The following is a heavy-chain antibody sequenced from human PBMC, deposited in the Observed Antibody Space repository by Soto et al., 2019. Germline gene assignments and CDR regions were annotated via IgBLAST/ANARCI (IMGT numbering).Heavy chain of an antibody. CDR1: GGSISSGGYY. CDR2: IYYSGST. J-gene: IGHJ6*02. Sequence: SETLSLSCTVSGGSISSGGYYWSWIRQHPGKGLEWIGYIYYSGSTYYNPSLKSRVTISVDTSKNQFSLKLSSVTAADTAVYYCARDTVTGSYYYYGMDVWGQGTTVTVSS. CDR3: ARDTVTGSYYYYGMDV. D-gene: IGHD4-17*01. V-gene: IGHV4-31*03.